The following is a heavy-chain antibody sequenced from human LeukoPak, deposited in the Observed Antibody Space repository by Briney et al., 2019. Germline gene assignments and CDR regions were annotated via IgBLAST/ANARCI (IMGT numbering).Heavy chain of an antibody. V-gene: IGHV4-61*02. J-gene: IGHJ4*02. Sequence: PSETLSLTCTVSGNSISSGDNYWSWIRQPAGKGLEWIGRIYTSGSTNYNPSLKSRVTITGDTSKNQFSLRLSSVTAADTAVYYCARASYSYDINGWVPFDYWGQGTLVTVSS. CDR3: ARASYSYDINGWVPFDY. CDR1: GNSISSGDNY. CDR2: IYTSGST. D-gene: IGHD3-22*01.